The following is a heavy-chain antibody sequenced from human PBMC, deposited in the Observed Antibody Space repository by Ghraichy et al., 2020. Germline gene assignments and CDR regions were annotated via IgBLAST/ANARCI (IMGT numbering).Heavy chain of an antibody. CDR1: GFTFSSYA. D-gene: IGHD3-22*01. CDR3: ASCDSSGYYWYFDL. CDR2: ISGSGGST. Sequence: GGSLRLSCAASGFTFSSYAMSWVRQAPGKGLEWVSAISGSGGSTYYADSVKGRFTISRDNSKNTLYLQMNSLRAEDTAVYYCASCDSSGYYWYFDLWGRGTLVTVSS. V-gene: IGHV3-23*01. J-gene: IGHJ2*01.